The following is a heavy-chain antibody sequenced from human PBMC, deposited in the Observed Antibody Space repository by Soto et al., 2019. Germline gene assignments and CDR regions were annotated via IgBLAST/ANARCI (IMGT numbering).Heavy chain of an antibody. CDR3: ARVAIFGVVNSDYYYGMDV. D-gene: IGHD3-3*01. CDR2: IYYSGST. Sequence: SETLSLTCTVSGDSISSYYWSWIRQPPGKGLEWIGYIYYSGSTNYNPSLKSRVTISVDTSKNQFSLKLSSVTAADTAVYYCARVAIFGVVNSDYYYGMDVWGQGTTVTVSS. V-gene: IGHV4-59*01. J-gene: IGHJ6*02. CDR1: GDSISSYY.